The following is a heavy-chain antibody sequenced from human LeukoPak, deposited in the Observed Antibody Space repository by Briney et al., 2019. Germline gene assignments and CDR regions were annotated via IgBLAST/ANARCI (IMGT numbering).Heavy chain of an antibody. CDR2: IYYSGST. CDR1: GGSISSYY. J-gene: IGHJ4*02. V-gene: IGHV4-59*01. Sequence: SETLSLTCTVSGGSISSYYWSWIRQPPGKGLQWIGYIYYSGSTNYNPSLKSRVTISVDTSKNQFSLKPSSVTAADTAVYYCARVEAAGSFPVVHWGQGTLVTVYS. D-gene: IGHD6-13*01. CDR3: ARVEAAGSFPVVH.